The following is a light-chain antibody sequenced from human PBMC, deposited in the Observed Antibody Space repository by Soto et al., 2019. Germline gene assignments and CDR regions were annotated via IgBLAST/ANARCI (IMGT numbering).Light chain of an antibody. CDR2: GNS. CDR3: QSYDSSLSGSV. CDR1: SSYIGAGYD. Sequence: SVLTQPPSVSGAPGQRVTISCTGSSSYIGAGYDVHWYQQLPGTAPKLLIYGNSNRPSGVPDRFSGSKSGTSASLAITGLQAEDEADYYCQSYDSSLSGSVFGGGTKLTV. V-gene: IGLV1-40*01. J-gene: IGLJ3*02.